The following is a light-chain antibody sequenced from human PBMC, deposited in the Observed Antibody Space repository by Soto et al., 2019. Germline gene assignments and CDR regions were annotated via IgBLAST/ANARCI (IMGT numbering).Light chain of an antibody. V-gene: IGKV1-27*01. CDR3: QQRSNWPIT. J-gene: IGKJ5*01. CDR1: LGISSY. CDR2: AAS. Sequence: IQLAQSASSLYASVGDRVTITCRASLGISSYLAWYHQKPGKVPKLLIYAASTLQSGVPSRFSGSGSGTDFTLTISSLEPEDFAVYYCQQRSNWPITFGQGTRLEI.